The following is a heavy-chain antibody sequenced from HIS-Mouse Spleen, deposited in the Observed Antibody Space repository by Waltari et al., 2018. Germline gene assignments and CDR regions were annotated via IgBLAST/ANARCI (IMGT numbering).Heavy chain of an antibody. V-gene: IGHV3-30*04. Sequence: QVQLVESGGGVVQPGRSLRLSCAAPGFPFSSYAMPWVRQAPGKGLEWVAVISYDGSNKYYADSVKGRFTISRDNSKNTLYLQMNSLRAEDTAVYYCARDSYSSSWYFDYWGQGTLVTVSS. CDR2: ISYDGSNK. J-gene: IGHJ4*02. D-gene: IGHD6-13*01. CDR1: GFPFSSYA. CDR3: ARDSYSSSWYFDY.